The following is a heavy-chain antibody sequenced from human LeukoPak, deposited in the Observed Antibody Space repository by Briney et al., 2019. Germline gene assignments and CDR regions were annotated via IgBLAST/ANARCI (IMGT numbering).Heavy chain of an antibody. J-gene: IGHJ4*02. V-gene: IGHV1-2*02. CDR1: GYTFTGYY. D-gene: IGHD4-17*01. CDR2: INPNSGGT. CDR3: AKYDYGDYPTSSPDY. Sequence: ASVKVSCKASGYTFTGYYMHWVRQAPGQGLEWMGWINPNSGGTNYAQKFQGRVTMTRDTSISTAYMELSRLRSDDTAVYYCAKYDYGDYPTSSPDYWGQGTLVTVSS.